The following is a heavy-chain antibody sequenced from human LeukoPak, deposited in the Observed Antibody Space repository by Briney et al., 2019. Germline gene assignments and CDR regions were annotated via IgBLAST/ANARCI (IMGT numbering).Heavy chain of an antibody. Sequence: PGGSLRLSCAASGFTFSSYWMHWVRQAPGKGLVWVSRINSDGSSTSYADSVKGRFTISRDNARNTLYLQMNSLRAEDTAVYYCAKDGGGFAYWYFDLWGRGTLVTVSS. CDR3: AKDGGGFAYWYFDL. J-gene: IGHJ2*01. V-gene: IGHV3-74*01. CDR1: GFTFSSYW. CDR2: INSDGSST. D-gene: IGHD2-15*01.